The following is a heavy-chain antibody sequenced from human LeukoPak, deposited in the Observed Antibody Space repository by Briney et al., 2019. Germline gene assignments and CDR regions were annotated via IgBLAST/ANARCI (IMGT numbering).Heavy chain of an antibody. J-gene: IGHJ1*01. V-gene: IGHV3-7*01. CDR3: ATYSTRNAREFQS. CDR1: GFIFSNCW. Sequence: GGSLRLSCETSGFIFSNCWMTWVRQAPGKGLEWVANIKTDASEKYYADSVKGRFTISRDNAKMSLYLQMNSLRVEDTAVYYCATYSTRNAREFQSWGQGTLVTVSS. CDR2: IKTDASEK. D-gene: IGHD4-11*01.